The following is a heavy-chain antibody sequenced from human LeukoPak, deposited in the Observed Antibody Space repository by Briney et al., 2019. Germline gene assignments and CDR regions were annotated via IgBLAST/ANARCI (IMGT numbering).Heavy chain of an antibody. J-gene: IGHJ5*02. Sequence: GGSLRLSCAASGFTVSSNYMNWVRQAPGKGLEWVSVIYSGGSTYYADSVKGRFTISRDNSKNTLYLQMNSLRAEDTAVYYCARAIELPLYWFDPWGQGTLVTVSS. D-gene: IGHD4-23*01. CDR1: GFTVSSNY. CDR3: ARAIELPLYWFDP. CDR2: IYSGGST. V-gene: IGHV3-66*01.